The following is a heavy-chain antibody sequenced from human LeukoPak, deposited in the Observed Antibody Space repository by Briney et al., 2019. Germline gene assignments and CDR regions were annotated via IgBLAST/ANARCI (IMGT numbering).Heavy chain of an antibody. V-gene: IGHV3-33*01. Sequence: PGGSLRLSCAASGFTFSSYGVHWVRQAPGKGLEWVAVIWYDGSNKYYADSVKGRFTISRDNSKNTLYLQMNSLRAEDTAVYYCARERSGDSYGLDYWGQGTMVTASS. CDR2: IWYDGSNK. CDR1: GFTFSSYG. CDR3: ARERSGDSYGLDY. D-gene: IGHD5-18*01. J-gene: IGHJ3*01.